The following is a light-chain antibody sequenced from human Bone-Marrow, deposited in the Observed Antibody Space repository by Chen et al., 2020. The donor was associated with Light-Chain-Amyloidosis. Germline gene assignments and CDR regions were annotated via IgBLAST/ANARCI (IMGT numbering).Light chain of an antibody. CDR2: RDT. CDR1: DLXXKY. Sequence: SYELTXPPSVSVSPGQTAXXXCSXDDLXXKYAYXYQQXXGQAXVLVXXRDTXRPSGXSERXSGASSGTXATXXISGXXAEXXADYXXXSADXSGTXXVIFGGGTKLTVL. CDR3: XSADXSGTXXVI. J-gene: IGLJ2*01. V-gene: IGLV3-25*03.